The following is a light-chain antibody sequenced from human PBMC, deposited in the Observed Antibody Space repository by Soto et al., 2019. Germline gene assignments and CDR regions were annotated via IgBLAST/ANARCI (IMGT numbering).Light chain of an antibody. Sequence: DIQMTQSTSYLPTSVGDRVTITCRASQAISNYVTWYQQKPGKAPRLLIFAASRVQNGIPSRFSGSGSGTDFTLTINNVQPEDFATYFCQQTYDVPRTFGQGTRLEI. CDR3: QQTYDVPRT. V-gene: IGKV1-39*01. CDR2: AAS. J-gene: IGKJ2*01. CDR1: QAISNY.